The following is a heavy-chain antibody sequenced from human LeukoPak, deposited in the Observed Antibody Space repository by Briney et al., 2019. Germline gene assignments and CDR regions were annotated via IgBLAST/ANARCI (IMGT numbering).Heavy chain of an antibody. V-gene: IGHV1-46*01. D-gene: IGHD4-17*01. CDR2: INPSGGRT. CDR1: GYTFTGYY. Sequence: ASVKVSCKASGYTFTGYYMHWVRQAPGQGLEWMGWINPSGGRTSYAQKFQGRITMTRDTSTSTVYMELSSLRSEDTAVYHCARALDYGDYVAHGYWGQGTLVTVSS. J-gene: IGHJ4*02. CDR3: ARALDYGDYVAHGY.